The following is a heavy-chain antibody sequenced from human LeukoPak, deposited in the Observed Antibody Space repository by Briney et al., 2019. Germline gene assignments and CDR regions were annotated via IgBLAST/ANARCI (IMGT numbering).Heavy chain of an antibody. J-gene: IGHJ4*02. CDR3: AKDVYCSGGSCYSFGLWDY. CDR2: ISYDGSNK. V-gene: IGHV3-30*18. Sequence: PGGSLRLSCAASGFTFSTYDIHWVRQAPGKGLEWVAVISYDGSNKYYADSVKGRFTISRDNSKTTLYLQMNSLRAEDTAVYYCAKDVYCSGGSCYSFGLWDYWGQGTLVTVSS. D-gene: IGHD2-15*01. CDR1: GFTFSTYD.